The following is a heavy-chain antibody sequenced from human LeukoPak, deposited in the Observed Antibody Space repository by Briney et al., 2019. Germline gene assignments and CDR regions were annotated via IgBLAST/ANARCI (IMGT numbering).Heavy chain of an antibody. D-gene: IGHD1-7*01. CDR3: ARGVNYYYYYYYMDV. CDR1: GYTFTSYG. V-gene: IGHV1-18*01. CDR2: ISAYNGNT. J-gene: IGHJ6*03. Sequence: GASVNVSCKASGYTFTSYGISWVRQAPGQGLEWMGWISAYNGNTQYAQKLQGRVTMTTDTSTSTAYMELRSLRCAGTAVYCCARGVNYYYYYYYMDVWGKGTTVTVSS.